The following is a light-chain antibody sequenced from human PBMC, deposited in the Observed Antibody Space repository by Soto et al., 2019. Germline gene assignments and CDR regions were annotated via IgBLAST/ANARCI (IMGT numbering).Light chain of an antibody. V-gene: IGLV2-14*03. J-gene: IGLJ7*01. Sequence: QSALTQPASVSGSPGQSITISCTGTSSDVGGYNYVSWYQHHPGKAPKLIIYDVSNRPSGVSIRFSGSKSDNTASLTISGLRPEDEADYHCSSYTTSNTRQIVFGTGTQLTVL. CDR2: DVS. CDR3: SSYTTSNTRQIV. CDR1: SSDVGGYNY.